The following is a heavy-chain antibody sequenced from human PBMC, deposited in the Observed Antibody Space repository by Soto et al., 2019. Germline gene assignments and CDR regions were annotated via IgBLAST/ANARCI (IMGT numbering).Heavy chain of an antibody. CDR3: ARASPFVEWLSLIWFNP. J-gene: IGHJ5*02. D-gene: IGHD3-3*02. CDR2: ISSSSSTI. Sequence: PGGSLRLSCAASGFTFSSYSMNWVRQAPGKGLEWVSYISSSSSTIYYADSVKGRFTISRDNAKNSLYLQMNSLRDEDTAVYYCARASPFVEWLSLIWFNPWGQQT. V-gene: IGHV3-48*02. CDR1: GFTFSSYS.